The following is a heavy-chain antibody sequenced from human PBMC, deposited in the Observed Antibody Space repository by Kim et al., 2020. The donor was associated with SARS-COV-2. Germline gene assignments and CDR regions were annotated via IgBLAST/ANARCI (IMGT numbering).Heavy chain of an antibody. CDR1: GYSFTSYW. V-gene: IGHV5-51*01. CDR3: ARSPHLSLLWFGEFDY. J-gene: IGHJ4*02. CDR2: IYPGDSDT. D-gene: IGHD3-10*01. Sequence: GESLKISCKGSGYSFTSYWIGWVRQMPGKGLEWMGIIYPGDSDTRYSPSFQGQVTISADKSISTAYLQWSSLKASDTAMYYCARSPHLSLLWFGEFDYWGQGTLVTVSS.